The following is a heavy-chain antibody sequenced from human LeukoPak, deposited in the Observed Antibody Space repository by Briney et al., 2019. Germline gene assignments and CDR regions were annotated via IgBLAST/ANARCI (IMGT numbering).Heavy chain of an antibody. CDR1: GGSISSYH. D-gene: IGHD2-2*01. Sequence: SGTLSLTCTVSGGSISSYHWSWIRQPAGKGLEWIGRIYTSGSTNYNPSLKSRVTMSVDTSKNQFSLKLSSVTAADTAVYYCARDRCSSTSCSGGFDYWGQGTLVTVSS. CDR2: IYTSGST. CDR3: ARDRCSSTSCSGGFDY. J-gene: IGHJ4*02. V-gene: IGHV4-4*07.